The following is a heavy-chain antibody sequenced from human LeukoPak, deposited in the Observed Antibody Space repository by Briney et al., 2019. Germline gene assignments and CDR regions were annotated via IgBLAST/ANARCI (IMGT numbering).Heavy chain of an antibody. CDR2: IIPIFGTA. J-gene: IGHJ4*02. V-gene: IGHV1-69*13. CDR3: ARNPTVEMAPLYYFDY. Sequence: ASAKVSCKASGGTFSSYAISWVRQAPGQGLEWMGGIIPIFGTANYAQKFQGRVTITADESTSTAYMELSSLRSEDTAVYYCARNPTVEMAPLYYFDYWGQGTLVTVSS. CDR1: GGTFSSYA. D-gene: IGHD5-24*01.